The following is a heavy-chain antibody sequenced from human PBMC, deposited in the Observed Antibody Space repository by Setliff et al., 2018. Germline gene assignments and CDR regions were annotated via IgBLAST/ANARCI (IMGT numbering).Heavy chain of an antibody. J-gene: IGHJ4*02. CDR2: IIPMFRTG. CDR3: AKDVVGYSSTWPKRDYFDY. D-gene: IGHD6-13*01. V-gene: IGHV1-69*13. Sequence: SVKVSCKASGGSFNNYPISWVRQAPGHGLEWMGGIIPMFRTGKYAQRFQGRVTITADESTTTAYMELSSLRVEDTAIYYCAKDVVGYSSTWPKRDYFDYWGQGTLVTVSS. CDR1: GGSFNNYP.